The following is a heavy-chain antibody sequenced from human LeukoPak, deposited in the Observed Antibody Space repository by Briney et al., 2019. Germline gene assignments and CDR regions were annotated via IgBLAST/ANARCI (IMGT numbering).Heavy chain of an antibody. V-gene: IGHV4-34*01. CDR1: GGSFTDCY. Sequence: PSETLSLTCAISGGSFTDCYWSWIRQPPGKGLEWIGDINDSGSTNSSPSLKSRVVISLDTSKSQLSLKLSPVTAADTATYFCARAGRGTSSRALDYWGQGTLVTVSS. D-gene: IGHD1-1*01. CDR2: INDSGST. CDR3: ARAGRGTSSRALDY. J-gene: IGHJ4*02.